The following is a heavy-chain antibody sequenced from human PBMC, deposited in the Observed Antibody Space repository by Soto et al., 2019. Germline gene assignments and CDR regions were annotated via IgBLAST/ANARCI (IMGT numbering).Heavy chain of an antibody. J-gene: IGHJ6*02. Sequence: SETLSLTCTVSGGSVSSGSYYWSWIRQPPGKGLEWIGYIYYSGSTNYNPSLKSRVTISVDTSKNQFSLKLSSVTAADTAVYYCARVLGKNCSGGSCYLRGNYGMDVWGQGTTVTVSS. CDR2: IYYSGST. CDR1: GGSVSSGSYY. CDR3: ARVLGKNCSGGSCYLRGNYGMDV. V-gene: IGHV4-61*01. D-gene: IGHD2-15*01.